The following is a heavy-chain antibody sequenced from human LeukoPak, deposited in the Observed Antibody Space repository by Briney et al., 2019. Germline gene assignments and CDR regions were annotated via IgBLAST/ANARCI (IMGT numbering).Heavy chain of an antibody. V-gene: IGHV1-2*02. Sequence: ASVTVSCKASGYIFTDYYMHWVRQAPGQGLEWMGWINPNSGGTNYAQKFQGRVTMTRDTSISTAYMELSRLRSDDTAVYYCARAEVAGYYYDSSGFWRQGTLVTVSS. CDR2: INPNSGGT. CDR3: ARAEVAGYYYDSSGF. J-gene: IGHJ4*02. CDR1: GYIFTDYY. D-gene: IGHD3-22*01.